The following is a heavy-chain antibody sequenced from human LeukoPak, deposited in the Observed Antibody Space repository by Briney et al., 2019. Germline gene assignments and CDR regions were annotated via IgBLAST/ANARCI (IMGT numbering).Heavy chain of an antibody. V-gene: IGHV4-61*08. J-gene: IGHJ4*02. CDR1: GGSVGSAGYF. D-gene: IGHD1-26*01. CDR3: ARTQSQSGSYRYYFGY. Sequence: SETLSLTCTVSGGSVGSAGYFWSWIRQPPGGGLEWIGYIYYIRNTNYNPSLKSRVTMSLDPSKNQFSLKLNSVTAADTAVYYCARTQSQSGSYRYYFGYWGQGTLVTVSS. CDR2: IYYIRNT.